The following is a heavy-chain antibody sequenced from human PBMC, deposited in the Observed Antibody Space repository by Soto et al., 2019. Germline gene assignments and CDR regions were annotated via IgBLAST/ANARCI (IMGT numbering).Heavy chain of an antibody. CDR3: ARDPIQNTAMVL. D-gene: IGHD5-18*01. J-gene: IGHJ4*02. CDR1: GGSISSSNW. Sequence: NPSETLSLTCAVSGGSISSSNWWSWVRQPPGKGLEWIGEIYHSGSTNYNPSLKSRVTISVDKSKNQFSLKLSSVTAADTAVYYCARDPIQNTAMVLWGQGNLVTVSS. CDR2: IYHSGST. V-gene: IGHV4-4*02.